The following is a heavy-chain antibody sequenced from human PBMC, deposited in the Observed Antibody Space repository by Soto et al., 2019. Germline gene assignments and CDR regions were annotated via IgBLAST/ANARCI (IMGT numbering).Heavy chain of an antibody. Sequence: EVQLLESGGGLLHVGGSLRLSCADSGFTFSNYAMTWVRQAPGRGLEWVSAISGSGGSTYSADSVRGRFKISRDNSKNILYLDMNSLRADDTAIYFCARLPGIEVAGAWFDPWGQGVLVTVSS. J-gene: IGHJ5*02. CDR1: GFTFSNYA. CDR3: ARLPGIEVAGAWFDP. V-gene: IGHV3-23*01. CDR2: ISGSGGST. D-gene: IGHD6-19*01.